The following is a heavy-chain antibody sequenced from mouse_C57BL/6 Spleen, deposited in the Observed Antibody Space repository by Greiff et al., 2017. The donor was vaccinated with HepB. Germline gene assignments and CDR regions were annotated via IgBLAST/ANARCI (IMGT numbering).Heavy chain of an antibody. V-gene: IGHV1-15*01. CDR2: IDPETGGT. D-gene: IGHD2-4*01. CDR3: TLDYDEGGFAD. J-gene: IGHJ3*01. Sequence: QVQLQQSGAELVRPGASVTLSCKASGYTFTDYEMHWVKQTPVNGLEWIGAIDPETGGTAYNQKFKGKAILTADKSSSTAYMELRSLTSEDSAVYYGTLDYDEGGFADWGQGTLVTVSA. CDR1: GYTFTDYE.